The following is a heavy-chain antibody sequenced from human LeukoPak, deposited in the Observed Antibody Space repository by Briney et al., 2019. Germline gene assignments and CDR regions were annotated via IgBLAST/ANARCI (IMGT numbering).Heavy chain of an antibody. J-gene: IGHJ5*02. CDR2: INHSGST. CDR1: GASFSGYY. V-gene: IGHV4-34*01. D-gene: IGHD3-22*01. CDR3: ARVTMIVVVNWFDP. Sequence: SETLSLTCAVYGASFSGYYWSWIRQPPGKGLEWIGEINHSGSTNYSPSLKSRVTISVDTSKNQFSLKLSSVTAADTAVYYCARVTMIVVVNWFDPWGQGTLVTVSS.